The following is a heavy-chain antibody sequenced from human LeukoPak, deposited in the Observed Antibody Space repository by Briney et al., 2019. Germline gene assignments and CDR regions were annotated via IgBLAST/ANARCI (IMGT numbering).Heavy chain of an antibody. V-gene: IGHV3-23*01. D-gene: IGHD6-13*01. J-gene: IGHJ4*02. CDR3: AKPRGSSWYEGSSIFDY. CDR2: ISGSGGST. Sequence: QSGGSLRLSCAASGFTVSNNFMSWVRQAPGKGLEWVSAISGSGGSTYYADSMKGRFTISRDNSKNTLYLQMNSLRAEDTAVYYCAKPRGSSWYEGSSIFDYWGQGTLVPVSS. CDR1: GFTVSNNF.